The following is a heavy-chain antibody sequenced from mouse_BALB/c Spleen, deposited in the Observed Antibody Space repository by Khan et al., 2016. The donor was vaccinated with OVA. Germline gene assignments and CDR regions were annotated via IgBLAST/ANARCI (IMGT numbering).Heavy chain of an antibody. V-gene: IGHV9-4*02. CDR3: AKGGAAYYRDDEGAMEY. J-gene: IGHJ4*01. CDR1: GYTFTTAG. CDR2: INTHSGVP. D-gene: IGHD2-12*01. Sequence: QIQFLQSGPDLKKPAQTLTISCKASGYTFTTAGIQWVQQMPGKGLKWIGWINTHSGVPKYAEDFKRRFAFSLDISVNTAYLQITNLTNEDTATYVSAKGGAAYYRDDEGAMEYWGQGTSVTVSS.